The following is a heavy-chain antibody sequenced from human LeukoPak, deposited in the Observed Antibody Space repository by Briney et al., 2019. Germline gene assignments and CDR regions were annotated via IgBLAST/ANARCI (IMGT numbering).Heavy chain of an antibody. CDR2: IKQDGSEK. CDR3: AREGGVVTDAFDI. CDR1: GFTFSSYW. Sequence: GGSLRLSCAASGFTFSSYWMSWVRQAPGKGLEWVANIKQDGSEKYYVDSVKGRFTISRDNAKNSLYLQMNSLRAEDTAVYYCAREGGVVTDAFDIWGQGTMVTVSS. D-gene: IGHD3-22*01. V-gene: IGHV3-7*01. J-gene: IGHJ3*02.